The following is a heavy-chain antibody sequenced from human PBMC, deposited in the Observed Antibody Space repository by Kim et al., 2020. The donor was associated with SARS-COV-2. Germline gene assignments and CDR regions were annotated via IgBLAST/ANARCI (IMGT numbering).Heavy chain of an antibody. D-gene: IGHD3-16*01. J-gene: IGHJ4*02. Sequence: GGSLRLSCAASGFTFSSYAMHWVRQAPGKGLEWVAVISYDGSNKYYADSVKGRFTISRDNSKNTLYLQMNSLRAEDTAVYYCARVGVFSPSVRGALDYWGQGTLVTVSS. CDR2: ISYDGSNK. CDR3: ARVGVFSPSVRGALDY. V-gene: IGHV3-30*04. CDR1: GFTFSSYA.